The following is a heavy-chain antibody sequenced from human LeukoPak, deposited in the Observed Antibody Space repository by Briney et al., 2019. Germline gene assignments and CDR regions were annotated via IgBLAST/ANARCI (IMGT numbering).Heavy chain of an antibody. CDR1: GFTFSSYC. D-gene: IGHD1-26*01. V-gene: IGHV3-21*01. J-gene: IGHJ5*02. Sequence: GGSLGLSCAASGFTFSSYCMNWVRQAPGKGLEWVSSISTSSSYIYYADSVKGRFTISRDNAKNSLYLQMNSLRAEDTAVYYCARDAPYSGSYYGWFDPWGQGTLVTVSS. CDR3: ARDAPYSGSYYGWFDP. CDR2: ISTSSSYI.